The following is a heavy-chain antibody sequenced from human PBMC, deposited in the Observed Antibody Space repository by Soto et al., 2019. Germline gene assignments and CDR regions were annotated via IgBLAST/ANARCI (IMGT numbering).Heavy chain of an antibody. CDR1: GFIFSQAW. D-gene: IGHD3-16*01. J-gene: IGHJ3*01. CDR3: VIDDYHNRGVFLYDAFDF. V-gene: IGHV3-15*01. Sequence: EVQLVESGGGLVQPGGSLRLSCAASGFIFSQAWMSWVRQPPGKGLEWVGRIKSKSQGETIDYAAPVKGRFTISRDDSETTLYLQMNSLKTEDTAVYYCVIDDYHNRGVFLYDAFDFWGLGTMVTVSS. CDR2: IKSKSQGETI.